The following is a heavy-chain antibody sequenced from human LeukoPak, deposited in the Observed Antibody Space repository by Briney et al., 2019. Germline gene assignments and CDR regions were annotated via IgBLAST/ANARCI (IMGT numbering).Heavy chain of an antibody. J-gene: IGHJ5*02. Sequence: SETLSLTCTVFGGSIIGEHFYWGWIRQPPGKGLEWIGSLYYSGSTYYNSSLKSRVTISVDTSKNQFSLSLTSVTAADTAVYYCARDCCGYGSWFDPWSQGTPVTVSS. V-gene: IGHV4-39*07. D-gene: IGHD6-25*01. CDR3: ARDCCGYGSWFDP. CDR2: LYYSGST. CDR1: GGSIIGEHFY.